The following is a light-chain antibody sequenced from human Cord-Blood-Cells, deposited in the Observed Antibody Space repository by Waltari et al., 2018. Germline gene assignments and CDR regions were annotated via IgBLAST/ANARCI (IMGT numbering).Light chain of an antibody. J-gene: IGLJ3*02. CDR3: CSYAGSSTWV. CDR2: EGS. CDR1: SSDVGCYNL. V-gene: IGLV2-23*01. Sequence: QSALTQPASVSGSPGQSIPISCTGTSSDVGCYNLVSWYQQHPGKAPKPMIYEGSKRPSGVSNRFSGSKSGNTASLTISGLQAEDEADYYCCSYAGSSTWVFGGGTKLTVL.